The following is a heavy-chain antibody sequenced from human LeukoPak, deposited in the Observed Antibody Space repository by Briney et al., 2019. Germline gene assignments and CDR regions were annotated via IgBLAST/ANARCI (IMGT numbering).Heavy chain of an antibody. D-gene: IGHD3-16*01. CDR2: LHSGGST. CDR1: GFTVSSVY. Sequence: PGGSLRLSCTASGFTVSSVYMNWVRQAPGKGLEWVSVLHSGGSTYYADSVKGRFTISRDSSKNTLYLQMNSLRVEDTAVYYCARDPPGGYWGQGTLVTVSS. J-gene: IGHJ4*02. V-gene: IGHV3-53*01. CDR3: ARDPPGGY.